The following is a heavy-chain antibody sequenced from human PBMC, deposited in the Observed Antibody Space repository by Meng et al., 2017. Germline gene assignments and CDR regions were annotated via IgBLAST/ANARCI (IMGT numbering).Heavy chain of an antibody. CDR3: ARFWGAAAGRTYDY. D-gene: IGHD6-13*01. CDR1: GFTFSSYE. V-gene: IGHV3-48*03. Sequence: GGSLRLSCAASGFTFSSYEMNWVRQAPGKGLEWVSYISSSGSTIYYADSVKGRFTISRDNAKNSLYLQMNSLRAEDTAVYYCARFWGAAAGRTYDYWGQGTLVTVSS. CDR2: ISSSGSTI. J-gene: IGHJ4*02.